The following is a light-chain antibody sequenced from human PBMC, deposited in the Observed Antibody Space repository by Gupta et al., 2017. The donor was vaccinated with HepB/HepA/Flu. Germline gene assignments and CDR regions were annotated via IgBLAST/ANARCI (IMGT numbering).Light chain of an antibody. Sequence: HSALTQPASVSGSPGQLITISCTGTSSDVGGHNYVSWYQQHPGKAPKLMIYDVSNRPSGVSNRFSGSKSGNTASLTISGLQTEDEADYYCSSYTSSDTLDVLFGGGTKVIVL. CDR2: DVS. J-gene: IGLJ2*01. CDR3: SSYTSSDTLDVL. CDR1: SSDVGGHNY. V-gene: IGLV2-14*03.